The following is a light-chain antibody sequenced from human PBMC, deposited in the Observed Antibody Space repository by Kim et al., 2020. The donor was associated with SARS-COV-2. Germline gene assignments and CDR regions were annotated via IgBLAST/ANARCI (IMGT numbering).Light chain of an antibody. Sequence: GKAVTISCNRRSCSIDDNYVQWYQQRLGGVPTTVIYEDDQRPSGVSDRFSGSIDNSSNSASLTISGLRTEDEADYYCQSYNRDNVIFGGGTKLTVL. CDR2: EDD. J-gene: IGLJ2*01. CDR3: QSYNRDNVI. CDR1: SCSIDDNY. V-gene: IGLV6-57*03.